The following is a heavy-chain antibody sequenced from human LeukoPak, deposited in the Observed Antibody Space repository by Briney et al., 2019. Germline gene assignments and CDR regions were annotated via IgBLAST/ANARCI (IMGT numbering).Heavy chain of an antibody. CDR2: VSRSGST. CDR1: GFSINTDYY. Sequence: SETLSLTCSVSGFSINTDYYWGWIRQPPGKGLEWLGSVSRSGSTFYNPSLKSRLSMPVDTSKSQFSLQLSSVTAADTAVYYYVGLGTMTVGLGYWGQGTLVTVSS. J-gene: IGHJ4*02. D-gene: IGHD3-22*01. CDR3: VGLGTMTVGLGY. V-gene: IGHV4-38-2*01.